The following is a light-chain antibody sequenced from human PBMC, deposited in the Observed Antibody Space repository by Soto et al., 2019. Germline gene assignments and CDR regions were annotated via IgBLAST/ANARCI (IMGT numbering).Light chain of an antibody. V-gene: IGKV1-5*03. CDR3: QQYNSAPLT. CDR2: KES. J-gene: IGKJ4*01. CDR1: QSISIW. Sequence: DIQMTQSPSTLSASVGDRVTITCRASQSISIWLAWYQQKPGKAPKLLIYKESTLQSAVPSRFSGSGSGTEFTLTINSLQPDDFATYYCQQYNSAPLTFGGGTKVEIK.